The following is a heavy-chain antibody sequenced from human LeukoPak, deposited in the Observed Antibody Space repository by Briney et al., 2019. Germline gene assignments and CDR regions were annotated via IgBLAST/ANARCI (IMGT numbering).Heavy chain of an antibody. CDR1: GGSISSGGYY. CDR2: IYYSGST. V-gene: IGHV4-31*03. Sequence: PSETLSLTCTVSGGSISSGGYYWSWIRQHPGKGLEWIGYIYYSGSTYYNPSLKSRVTISVDTSKNQFSLKLSSVTAADTAVYYCARDTLRFGDLAFDPWGQGTLVTVSS. J-gene: IGHJ5*02. CDR3: ARDTLRFGDLAFDP. D-gene: IGHD3-16*01.